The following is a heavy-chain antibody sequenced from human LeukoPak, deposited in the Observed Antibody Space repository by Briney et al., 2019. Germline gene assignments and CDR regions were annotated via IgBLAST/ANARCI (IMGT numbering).Heavy chain of an antibody. Sequence: ASVKVSCKASGGTLSSYALNWVRQAPGQGLEWIGRIIPISAIVNYAQNFQGRVTITADKSTNTAYMELSSLRFEDTAFYYCARADSSGYSLDENFDYWGQGTLVTVSS. J-gene: IGHJ4*02. V-gene: IGHV1-69*04. CDR3: ARADSSGYSLDENFDY. CDR1: GGTLSSYA. D-gene: IGHD3-22*01. CDR2: IIPISAIV.